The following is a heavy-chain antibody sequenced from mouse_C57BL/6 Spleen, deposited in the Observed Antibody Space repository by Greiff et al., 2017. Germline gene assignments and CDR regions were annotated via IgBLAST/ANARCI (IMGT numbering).Heavy chain of an antibody. V-gene: IGHV5-9-1*02. D-gene: IGHD2-4*01. J-gene: IGHJ1*03. CDR2: ISSGGDYI. CDR1: GFTFSSYA. Sequence: MLVESGEGLVKPGGSLKLSCAASGFTFSSYAMSWVRQTPEKRLEWVAYISSGGDYIYYADTVKGRFTISRDNARNTLYLQMSSLKSEDTAMYYCTRVGIYDYDGAWYFDVWGTGTTVTVSS. CDR3: TRVGIYDYDGAWYFDV.